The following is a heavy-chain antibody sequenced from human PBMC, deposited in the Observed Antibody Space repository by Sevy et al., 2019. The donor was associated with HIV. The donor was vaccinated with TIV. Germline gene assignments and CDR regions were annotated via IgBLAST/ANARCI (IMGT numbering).Heavy chain of an antibody. D-gene: IGHD3-16*01. CDR3: ARGGETPRGFDP. CDR1: GGSISSVNW. V-gene: IGHV4-4*02. J-gene: IGHJ5*02. Sequence: SETLSLTCAVSGGSISSVNWWHWVRQPPGKGLEWIGEIYHSGYTNYNPSLKSRVTISVDNSKNQFSLKLSFLTAADTAVYYCARGGETPRGFDPWGQGSLVTVSS. CDR2: IYHSGYT.